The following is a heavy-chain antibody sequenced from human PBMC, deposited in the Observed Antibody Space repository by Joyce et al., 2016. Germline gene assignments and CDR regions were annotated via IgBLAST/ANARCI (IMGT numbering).Heavy chain of an antibody. D-gene: IGHD1-1*01. V-gene: IGHV5-51*01. J-gene: IGHJ4*02. CDR2: INPDDSET. CDR1: GYTFSSYW. Sequence: EVQLEQPGAEVKKPGESLKISCKTSGYTFSSYWIAWVRQMPGRGLEWMGMINPDDSETRYSQSFQDHVTISADKSVSTAYLHWGSLEASDTAVYYCARHSGATGEDYCGQGTLVTVSS. CDR3: ARHSGATGEDY.